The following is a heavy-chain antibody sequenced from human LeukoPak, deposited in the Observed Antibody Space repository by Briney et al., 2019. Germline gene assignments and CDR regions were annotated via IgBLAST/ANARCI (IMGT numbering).Heavy chain of an antibody. Sequence: GRSLRLSCAASGFTFSSYAMHWVRQAPGKGLEWVAVISYDGSNKYYADSVKGRFTISRDNSKNTLYLQMNSLRAEDTAVYYCARGGIVVINRDAFDIWGQGTMVTVSS. D-gene: IGHD3-22*01. CDR2: ISYDGSNK. CDR1: GFTFSSYA. V-gene: IGHV3-30*04. CDR3: ARGGIVVINRDAFDI. J-gene: IGHJ3*02.